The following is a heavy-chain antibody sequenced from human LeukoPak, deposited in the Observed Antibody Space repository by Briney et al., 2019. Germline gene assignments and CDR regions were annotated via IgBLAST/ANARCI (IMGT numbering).Heavy chain of an antibody. D-gene: IGHD2-15*01. CDR2: INHSGST. J-gene: IGHJ2*01. Sequence: SETLSLTCAVYGGSFSGYYWSWIRQPPGKGLGWIGEINHSGSTNYNPSLKSRVTISVDTSKNQFSLKLSSVTAADTAVYYCARVRSVVAATPRYFDLWGRGTLVTVSS. V-gene: IGHV4-34*01. CDR1: GGSFSGYY. CDR3: ARVRSVVAATPRYFDL.